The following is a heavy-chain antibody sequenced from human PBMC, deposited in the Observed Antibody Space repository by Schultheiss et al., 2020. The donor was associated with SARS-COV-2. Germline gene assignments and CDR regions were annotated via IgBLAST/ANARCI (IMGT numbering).Heavy chain of an antibody. D-gene: IGHD3-22*01. CDR1: GYTFTSYA. CDR2: INTNTGNP. Sequence: ASVKVSCKASGYTFTSYAMNWVRQAPGQGLEWMGWINTNTGNPTYAQGFTGRFVFSLDTSVSTAYLQISSLKAEDTAVYYCARDSPRYYYYDSSGYPQNAFDIWGQGTMVTVSS. J-gene: IGHJ3*02. V-gene: IGHV7-4-1*02. CDR3: ARDSPRYYYYDSSGYPQNAFDI.